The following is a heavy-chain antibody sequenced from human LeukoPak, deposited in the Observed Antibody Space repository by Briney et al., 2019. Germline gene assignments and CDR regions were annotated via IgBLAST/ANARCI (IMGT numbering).Heavy chain of an antibody. Sequence: GGSLRLSCAASRFTFSDHYMDWVRQAPGKGLEWVGRSRNKVNGYTTEYAAPVSGRFTISRDDSQNSLYLQMNSLKTEDTAMYYCARGRGSWDAFDIWGQGTMVTVSS. CDR3: ARGRGSWDAFDI. V-gene: IGHV3-72*01. J-gene: IGHJ3*02. D-gene: IGHD1-26*01. CDR1: RFTFSDHY. CDR2: SRNKVNGYTT.